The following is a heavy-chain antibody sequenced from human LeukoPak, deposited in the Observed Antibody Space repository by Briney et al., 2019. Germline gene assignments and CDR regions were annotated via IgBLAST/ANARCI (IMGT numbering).Heavy chain of an antibody. CDR1: GFTFDDYA. CDR2: ISWNSGSI. CDR3: AKGDYGMDV. Sequence: PSGGSLRLSCAASGFTFDDYAMHWVRQAPGKGLEWVSGISWNSGSIGYADSVKGRFTISRDNAKNSLYLQMNSLRAEDTALYYCAKGDYGMDVWGQGTLVTVSS. J-gene: IGHJ6*02. V-gene: IGHV3-9*01.